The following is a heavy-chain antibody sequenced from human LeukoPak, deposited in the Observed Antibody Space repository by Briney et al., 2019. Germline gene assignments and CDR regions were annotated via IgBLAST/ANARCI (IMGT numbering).Heavy chain of an antibody. D-gene: IGHD5-24*01. V-gene: IGHV1-46*01. J-gene: IGHJ4*02. CDR2: INPSGGST. Sequence: GASVKVSCKASGYTLTSYYMHWVRQAPGQGLEWMGIINPSGGSTSYAQKFQGRVTMTRDMSTSTVYMELSSLRSEDTAVYYCARDPDGYNPFDYWGQGTLVTVSS. CDR1: GYTLTSYY. CDR3: ARDPDGYNPFDY.